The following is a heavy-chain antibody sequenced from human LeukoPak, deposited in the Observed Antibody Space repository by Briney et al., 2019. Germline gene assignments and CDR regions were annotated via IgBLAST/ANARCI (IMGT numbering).Heavy chain of an antibody. CDR1: GFTFSSYD. V-gene: IGHV3-23*01. CDR3: AKDVYFYAGSGYYYPSYFDY. Sequence: GGSLRLSCAASGFTFSSYDMSWVRQAPGKGLEWVSAISGSGGSTFYADSVKGRFTISRDNSKNTLYLQMNSLRAEDTAVYYCAKDVYFYAGSGYYYPSYFDYWGQGTLVTVSS. D-gene: IGHD3-22*01. J-gene: IGHJ4*02. CDR2: ISGSGGST.